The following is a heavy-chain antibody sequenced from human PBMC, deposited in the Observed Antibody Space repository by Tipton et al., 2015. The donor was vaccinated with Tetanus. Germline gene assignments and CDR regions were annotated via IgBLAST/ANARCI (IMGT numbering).Heavy chain of an antibody. Sequence: TLSLTCTVSGGSISNYYWSWIRQPPGKGLEWIGYIYYSGSTYYNPSLKSRVTISVDTSKNQFSLKLSSVTAADTAVYYCARVVEVAVAGMGLYYYYGMDVWGQGTTVTVSS. CDR1: GGSISNYY. CDR3: ARVVEVAVAGMGLYYYYGMDV. J-gene: IGHJ6*02. V-gene: IGHV4-59*12. CDR2: IYYSGST. D-gene: IGHD6-19*01.